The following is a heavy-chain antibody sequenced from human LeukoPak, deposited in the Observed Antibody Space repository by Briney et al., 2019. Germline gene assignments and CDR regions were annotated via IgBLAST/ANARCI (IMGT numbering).Heavy chain of an antibody. Sequence: GGSLRLSCAASGFTVSSNYMSWVRQAPGKGLEWVSVIYSGGSTYYADSVKGRFTISRDNSKNTLYLQMNSLRAEDTAVYYCATDRPHPRNEPTNFDYWGQGTLVTVSS. CDR3: ATDRPHPRNEPTNFDY. J-gene: IGHJ4*02. CDR1: GFTVSSNY. CDR2: IYSGGST. V-gene: IGHV3-53*01. D-gene: IGHD1-1*01.